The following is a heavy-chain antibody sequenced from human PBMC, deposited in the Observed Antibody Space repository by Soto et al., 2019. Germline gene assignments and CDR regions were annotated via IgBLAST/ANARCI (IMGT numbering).Heavy chain of an antibody. Sequence: PGGSLRLSCAASGFTFSSYAMSWVRQAPGKGLEWVSAISGSGGSTYYADSVKGRFTISRDNSKNTLYLQMNSLRAEDTAVYYCANGGWRGYSYLDYWGQGTLVTVSS. J-gene: IGHJ4*02. D-gene: IGHD5-18*01. CDR1: GFTFSSYA. V-gene: IGHV3-23*01. CDR2: ISGSGGST. CDR3: ANGGWRGYSYLDY.